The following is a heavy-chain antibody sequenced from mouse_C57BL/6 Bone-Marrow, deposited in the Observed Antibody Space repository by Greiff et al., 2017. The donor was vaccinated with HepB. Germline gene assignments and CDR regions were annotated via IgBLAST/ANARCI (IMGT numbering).Heavy chain of an antibody. CDR3: AINWDPYYFDY. CDR1: GYAFSSYW. CDR2: IYPGDGDT. V-gene: IGHV1-80*01. Sequence: VQLQQSGAELVKPGASVKISCKASGYAFSSYWMNWVKQRPGKGLEWIGQIYPGDGDTNYNGKFKGKATLTADKSSSTAYMQLSSLTSEDSAVYFCAINWDPYYFDYWGQGTTLTVSS. D-gene: IGHD4-1*02. J-gene: IGHJ2*01.